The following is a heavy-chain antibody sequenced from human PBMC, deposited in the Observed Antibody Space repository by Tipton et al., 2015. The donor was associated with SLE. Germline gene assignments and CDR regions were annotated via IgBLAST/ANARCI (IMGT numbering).Heavy chain of an antibody. J-gene: IGHJ4*02. CDR2: IYYSGKT. D-gene: IGHD5-18*01. Sequence: TLSLTCTVSGASINSHYWSWIRQPPGKGLEWIGYIYYSGKTDYNPSLKSRVTISVDTSKNQSSLKLSSVTAADTAVYYCARQSDTTMVAYFDSWGQGTVVTVSS. CDR1: GASINSHY. V-gene: IGHV4-59*11. CDR3: ARQSDTTMVAYFDS.